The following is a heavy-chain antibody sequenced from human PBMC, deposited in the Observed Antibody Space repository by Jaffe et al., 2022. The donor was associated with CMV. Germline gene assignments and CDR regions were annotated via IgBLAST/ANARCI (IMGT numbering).Heavy chain of an antibody. D-gene: IGHD3-22*01. Sequence: QVQLVQSGAEVKKPGASVKVSCKASGYTFTSYGISWVRQAPGQGLEWMGWISAYNGNTNYAQKLQGRVTMTTDTSTSTAYMELRSLRSDDTAVYYCARRAYYYDSSGYDLPGAFDYWGQGTLVTVSS. J-gene: IGHJ4*02. CDR1: GYTFTSYG. V-gene: IGHV1-18*01. CDR2: ISAYNGNT. CDR3: ARRAYYYDSSGYDLPGAFDY.